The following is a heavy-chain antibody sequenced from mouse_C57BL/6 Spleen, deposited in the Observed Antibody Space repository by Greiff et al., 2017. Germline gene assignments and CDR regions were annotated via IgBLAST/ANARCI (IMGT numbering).Heavy chain of an antibody. J-gene: IGHJ3*01. Sequence: VQLQQSGAELVRPGASVKLSCTASGFNIKDDYMHWVKQRPEQGLEWIGWIDPENGDTEYASKFQGKATITADTSSNTAYLQLSSLTSEDTAVYYCTSDYVVFACWGQGTLVTVA. CDR2: IDPENGDT. D-gene: IGHD2-4*01. V-gene: IGHV14-4*01. CDR3: TSDYVVFAC. CDR1: GFNIKDDY.